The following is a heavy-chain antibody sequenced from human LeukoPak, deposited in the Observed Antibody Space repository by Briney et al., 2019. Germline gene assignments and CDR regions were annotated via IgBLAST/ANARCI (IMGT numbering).Heavy chain of an antibody. CDR3: AKARWEAYYHYMDV. J-gene: IGHJ6*03. CDR2: ISWNSGSI. D-gene: IGHD5-24*01. Sequence: GGSLRLSCAASGFTFDDYAMHWVRQAPGKGLEWVSGISWNSGSIGYADSVKGRFTISRDNAKNSLCLQMNSLRAEDTALYYCAKARWEAYYHYMDVWGKGTTVTISS. CDR1: GFTFDDYA. V-gene: IGHV3-9*01.